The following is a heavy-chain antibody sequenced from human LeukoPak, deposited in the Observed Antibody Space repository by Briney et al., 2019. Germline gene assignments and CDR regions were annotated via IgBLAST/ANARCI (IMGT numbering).Heavy chain of an antibody. CDR2: IYYSGST. CDR3: ARDTQGNWFDP. D-gene: IGHD2-15*01. CDR1: GGSISSGGYY. J-gene: IGHJ5*02. V-gene: IGHV4-31*03. Sequence: SETLSLTCTVSGGSISSGGYYWSWIRQHPGKGLEWIGYIYYSGSTYYNPSLKSRVTISVDTSKNQFSLKLSSVTAADTAVYYCARDTQGNWFDPWGQGTLVTVSS.